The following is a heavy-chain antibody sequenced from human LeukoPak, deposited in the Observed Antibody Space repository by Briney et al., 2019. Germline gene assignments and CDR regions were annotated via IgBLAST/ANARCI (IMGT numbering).Heavy chain of an antibody. CDR1: GGSISSGGYY. V-gene: IGHV4-30-2*01. Sequence: PSQTLSLTCTVSGGSISSGGYYWSWIRQPPGKGLEWIGYIYHSGSTNYNPSLKSRVTMSVDTSKNQFSLKLSSVTAADTAVYYCAREENYCSSTSCSKAHFDYWGQGTLVTVSS. D-gene: IGHD2-2*01. J-gene: IGHJ4*02. CDR3: AREENYCSSTSCSKAHFDY. CDR2: IYHSGST.